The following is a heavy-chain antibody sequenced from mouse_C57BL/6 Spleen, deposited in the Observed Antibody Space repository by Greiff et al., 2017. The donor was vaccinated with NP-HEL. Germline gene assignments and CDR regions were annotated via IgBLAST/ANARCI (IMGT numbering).Heavy chain of an antibody. D-gene: IGHD1-1*01. V-gene: IGHV1-82*01. CDR2: IYPGDGDT. CDR1: GYAFSSSW. Sequence: QVQLQQSGPELVKPGASVKISCKASGYAFSSSWMNWVKQRPGKGLEWIGRIYPGDGDTNYNGKFKGKATMTADKSSSTAYMQLSSLTSEDSAVYFCARDYGSSDGYFDVWGKGTTVTVSS. CDR3: ARDYGSSDGYFDV. J-gene: IGHJ1*03.